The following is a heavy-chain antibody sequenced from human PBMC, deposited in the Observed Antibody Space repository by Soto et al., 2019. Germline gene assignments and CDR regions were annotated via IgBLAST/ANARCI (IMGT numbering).Heavy chain of an antibody. CDR3: AKARLYYYSGMDV. CDR2: IGADGDT. Sequence: EVQLVESGGGLVQTGGSLRLSCEGSGFSFSSYDMHWVRQAAGKRLEWVAAIGADGDTYYSDSVKGRLTISRENTKNSLSLQMNSLRTGDTGVYHCAKARLYYYSGMDVWGQGTMVTVSS. J-gene: IGHJ6*02. V-gene: IGHV3-13*01. CDR1: GFSFSSYD.